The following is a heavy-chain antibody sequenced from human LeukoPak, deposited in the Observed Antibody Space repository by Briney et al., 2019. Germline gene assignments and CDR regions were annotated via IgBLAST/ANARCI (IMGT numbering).Heavy chain of an antibody. V-gene: IGHV3-30*04. CDR3: ARDRAYYDIWTGYYPHYYYYYYMDV. J-gene: IGHJ6*03. Sequence: GGSVTLSCTASGFTFSSYAMHWLRQAPGKGLVWVAVISYDGSNKYYADSVKGRFTISRDNSKNTLYLQMNSLRAEDTAVYYCARDRAYYDIWTGYYPHYYYYYYMDVWGKGTTVTVSS. CDR2: ISYDGSNK. D-gene: IGHD3-9*01. CDR1: GFTFSSYA.